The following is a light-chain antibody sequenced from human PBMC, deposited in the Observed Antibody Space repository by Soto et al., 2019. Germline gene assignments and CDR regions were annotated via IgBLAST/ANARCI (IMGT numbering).Light chain of an antibody. J-gene: IGKJ2*01. CDR1: QSVSSSY. V-gene: IGKV3-20*01. CDR3: QQYGGSPMYT. CDR2: GAS. Sequence: EILLTQSPGTLSLSPGERATLSCRASQSVSSSYLAWYQQKPGQAPRLLIYGASSRATGIPDRISGSGSGTDFTLTISRLEPEDFAVYYCQQYGGSPMYTFGQGTKLEIK.